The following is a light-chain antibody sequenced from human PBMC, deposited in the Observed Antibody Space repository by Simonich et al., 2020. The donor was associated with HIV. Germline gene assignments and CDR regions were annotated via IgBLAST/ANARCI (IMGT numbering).Light chain of an antibody. CDR1: QSVYSY. J-gene: IGKJ4*01. CDR3: QKYNSFPLT. V-gene: IGKV3-11*01. Sequence: EIVLTQSPATLSLSPGERATLSCRASQSVYSYLAWYQQKPGQAPRLLIYDASNRATGIPARFSGSGSGTDFTLTISSLEPEDVATYYCQKYNSFPLTFGGGTKVEIK. CDR2: DAS.